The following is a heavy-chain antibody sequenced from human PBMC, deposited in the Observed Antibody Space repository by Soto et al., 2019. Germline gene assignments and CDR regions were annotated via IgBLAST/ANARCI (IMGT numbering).Heavy chain of an antibody. CDR3: ARKPVSSSWSRSCWFDP. V-gene: IGHV4-34*01. D-gene: IGHD6-13*01. Sequence: SETLSLTCAVYGGSFSGYYWSWIRQPPGKGLEWIGEINHSGSTNYNPSLKSRVTISVDTSKNQFSLKLSSVTAADTAVYYCARKPVSSSWSRSCWFDPWGQGTLVTVSS. CDR2: INHSGST. J-gene: IGHJ5*02. CDR1: GGSFSGYY.